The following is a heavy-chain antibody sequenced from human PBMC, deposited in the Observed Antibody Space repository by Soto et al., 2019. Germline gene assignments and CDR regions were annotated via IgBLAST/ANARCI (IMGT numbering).Heavy chain of an antibody. D-gene: IGHD3-16*01. CDR3: ARVPRDTLITGAVDY. CDR1: GYSFSRHG. CDR2: ITRYNGNT. J-gene: IGHJ4*02. V-gene: IGHV1-18*01. Sequence: QVRLVQSGVEVKKPGASVKVSCKASGYSFSRHGISWVRQAPGQGLEWMGWITRYNGNTNYAQKFKGRVTMTADTATATAYMALTSLRSDNTSVYYFARVPRDTLITGAVDYWGQGALVTVPS.